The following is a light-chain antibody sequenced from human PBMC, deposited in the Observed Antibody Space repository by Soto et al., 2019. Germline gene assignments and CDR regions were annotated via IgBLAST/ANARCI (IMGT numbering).Light chain of an antibody. CDR1: NSNIGSNT. CDR3: AAWGDGLKGYV. CDR2: SND. Sequence: QSVLTQPPSASGTPGQRVTTSCSGANSNIGSNTVTWYQQLPGTAPKLLIYSNDQRPSGVPDRFSGSKSGTSASLDISGLQSEDESYYYCAAWGDGLKGYVFGTGTRLTVL. V-gene: IGLV1-44*01. J-gene: IGLJ1*01.